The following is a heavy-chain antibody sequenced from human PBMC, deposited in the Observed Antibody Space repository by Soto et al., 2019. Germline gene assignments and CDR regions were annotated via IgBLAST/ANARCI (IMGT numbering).Heavy chain of an antibody. CDR1: GYTFTSYD. CDR3: ARALQWQQLVLYYYGMDV. CDR2: MNPNSGNT. D-gene: IGHD6-13*01. J-gene: IGHJ6*02. V-gene: IGHV1-8*01. Sequence: QVQLVQSGAEVKKPGASVKVSCKASGYTFTSYDINWVRQATGQGLEWMGWMNPNSGNTGYAQKFQGRVTMTRNTCIRTAYMELGSLRSEDTAVYYCARALQWQQLVLYYYGMDVWGQGTTVTVSS.